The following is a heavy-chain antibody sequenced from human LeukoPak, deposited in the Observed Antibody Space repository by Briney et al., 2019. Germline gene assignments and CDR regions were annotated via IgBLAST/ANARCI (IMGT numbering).Heavy chain of an antibody. CDR2: INPNTGGT. CDR3: ARKGGPRVNAFDI. V-gene: IGHV1-2*04. D-gene: IGHD1-14*01. J-gene: IGHJ3*02. CDR1: GYTFTDYY. Sequence: ASVKVSCKASGYTFTDYYMHWVRQAPGQGLEWMGWINPNTGGTNYAQMFQGWVTMTRDTSISTAYMELTGLRSDDTAVYFCARKGGPRVNAFDIWGQGTMVTVSS.